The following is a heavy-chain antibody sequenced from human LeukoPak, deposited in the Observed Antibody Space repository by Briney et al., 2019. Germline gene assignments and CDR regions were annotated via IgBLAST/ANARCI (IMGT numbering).Heavy chain of an antibody. CDR3: TKDGLRGYDFDY. J-gene: IGHJ4*02. Sequence: ASVKVSCKASGYTFTSYGISWVRQAPGQGLEWMGWISAYNGNTNYAQKLQGRVTMTTDTSTSTAYMELRSLRSDDTAVYYCTKDGLRGYDFDYWGQGTLVTVSS. CDR2: ISAYNGNT. V-gene: IGHV1-18*01. D-gene: IGHD5-12*01. CDR1: GYTFTSYG.